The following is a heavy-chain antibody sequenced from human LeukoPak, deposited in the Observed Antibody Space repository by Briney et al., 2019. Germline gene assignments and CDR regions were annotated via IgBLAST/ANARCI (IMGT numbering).Heavy chain of an antibody. V-gene: IGHV4-34*01. CDR3: ARVNGGDFDY. Sequence: SETLSLTCAVYGGSFSGYYWTWIRQPPGKGLEWIGEINHSGSTNYNPSLKSRVTISVDTSKNQFSLKLSSVTAADTAVYYCARVNGGDFDYWGQGTLVTVSS. CDR2: INHSGST. J-gene: IGHJ4*02. CDR1: GGSFSGYY. D-gene: IGHD4-23*01.